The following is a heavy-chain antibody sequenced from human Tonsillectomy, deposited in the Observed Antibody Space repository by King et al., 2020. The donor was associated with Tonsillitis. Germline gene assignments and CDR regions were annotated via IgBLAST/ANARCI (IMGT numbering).Heavy chain of an antibody. CDR1: GFTFSSYA. CDR2: ISSDGGGT. CDR3: AKEGAAVGPSWFDP. V-gene: IGHV3-23*04. J-gene: IGHJ5*02. Sequence: VQLVESGGDLVQSGGSLRLSCAASGFTFSSYAMSWVRQAPGKGLEWVSAISSDGGGTFYADPVKGRFAISRDNSKNTVYLQMSSLRAEDTAIYYCAKEGAAVGPSWFDPWGQGTLVTVSS. D-gene: IGHD6-13*01.